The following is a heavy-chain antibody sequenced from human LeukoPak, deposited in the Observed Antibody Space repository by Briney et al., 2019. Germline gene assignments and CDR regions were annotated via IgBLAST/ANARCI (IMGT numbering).Heavy chain of an antibody. V-gene: IGHV3-21*01. J-gene: IGHJ4*02. CDR1: GFTFSNYK. Sequence: GGSLRLSCAASGFTFSNYKMNWVRQALGRGLEWVSSISDSSSYKYYADSVKGRFTVSRDNDKNSVYLQMNSLRAEDTAVYYCARGGSYRPIDYWGQGTLVTVSS. CDR2: ISDSSSYK. CDR3: ARGGSYRPIDY. D-gene: IGHD3-16*02.